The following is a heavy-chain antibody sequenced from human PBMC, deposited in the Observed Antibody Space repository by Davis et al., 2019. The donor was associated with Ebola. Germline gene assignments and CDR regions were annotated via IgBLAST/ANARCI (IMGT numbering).Heavy chain of an antibody. CDR1: GGSISSSY. J-gene: IGHJ6*02. V-gene: IGHV4-59*01. Sequence: MPSETLSLTCTFSGGSISSSYWSWIRQPPGNGLEWIGYIYYSESINYNPSLKSRVTISVDTSKNHFSLKLRSVTAADTAVYYCARDSRWLVPGTYYYYGMDVWGQGTTVTVSS. D-gene: IGHD6-19*01. CDR2: IYYSESI. CDR3: ARDSRWLVPGTYYYYGMDV.